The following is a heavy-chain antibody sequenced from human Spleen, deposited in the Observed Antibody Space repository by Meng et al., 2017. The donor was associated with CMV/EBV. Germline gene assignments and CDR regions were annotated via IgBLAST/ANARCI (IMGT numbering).Heavy chain of an antibody. J-gene: IGHJ3*01. CDR1: GYTFMSYY. D-gene: IGHD3-22*01. Sequence: ASVKVSCKTSGYTFMSYYIHWVRQAPGQGLEWMGRINPDGGSKTYAKYFQDRVTLTSDTSTSTVYMELSSLRSEDTAVYYCTRDLVGYDAFDVWGQGTMVTVSS. CDR2: INPDGGSK. V-gene: IGHV1-46*01. CDR3: TRDLVGYDAFDV.